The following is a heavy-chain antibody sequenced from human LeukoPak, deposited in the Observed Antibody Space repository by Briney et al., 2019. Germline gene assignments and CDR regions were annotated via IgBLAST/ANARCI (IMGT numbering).Heavy chain of an antibody. V-gene: IGHV3-23*01. CDR1: GFTFSTYG. D-gene: IGHD2/OR15-2a*01. CDR3: AKEPGSTGPCSPTACYPES. Sequence: GGSLRLTCAASGFTFSTYGMSWVRQAAGKGLEWVSAMSGSGGTTYYADSVKGRFTISRDNSKNTLYLQMNSLRLEGTAVYYCAKEPGSTGPCSPTACYPESWGQGTLVTVSS. J-gene: IGHJ4*02. CDR2: MSGSGGTT.